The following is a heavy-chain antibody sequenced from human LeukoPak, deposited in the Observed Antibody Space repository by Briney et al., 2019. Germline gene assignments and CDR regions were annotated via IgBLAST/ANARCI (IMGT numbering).Heavy chain of an antibody. V-gene: IGHV4-61*02. Sequence: SETLSLTCTVSGGSISSGSYYWSWIRQPAGKGLEWIGRIYTSGSTNYNPSLKSRVTISVDTSKNQFSLKLSSVTAADTAVYYCAREVRYFDWPRGTWFDPWGQGTLVTVSS. J-gene: IGHJ5*02. CDR3: AREVRYFDWPRGTWFDP. CDR2: IYTSGST. D-gene: IGHD3-9*01. CDR1: GGSISSGSYY.